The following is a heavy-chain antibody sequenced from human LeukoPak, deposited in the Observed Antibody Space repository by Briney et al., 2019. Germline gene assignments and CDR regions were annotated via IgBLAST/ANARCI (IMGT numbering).Heavy chain of an antibody. Sequence: ASVKVSCKVSGYTLTELSMHWVRQAPGKGLEWMGGFDREDGETIYAQKFQGRVTMTEDTSTDTAYMGLSSLRSEDTAVYYCATVPPYSSGWFIFNYWGQGTLVTVSS. D-gene: IGHD6-19*01. CDR3: ATVPPYSSGWFIFNY. CDR2: FDREDGET. J-gene: IGHJ4*02. V-gene: IGHV1-24*01. CDR1: GYTLTELS.